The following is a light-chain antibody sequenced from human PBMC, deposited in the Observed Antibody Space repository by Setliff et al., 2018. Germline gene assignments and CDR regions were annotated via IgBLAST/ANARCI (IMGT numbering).Light chain of an antibody. J-gene: IGKJ5*01. CDR2: WAS. CDR1: QTVLQSSNDKNY. Sequence: DIVLSQSPDSLAVSLGERATINCKSSQTVLQSSNDKNYLAWYQQKAGQSPKLLIYWASTREFGVPDRYSGSGSGTNFTLIINSLQAEDVAVYYCQQHLSLPITFGQGTRLEIK. V-gene: IGKV4-1*01. CDR3: QQHLSLPIT.